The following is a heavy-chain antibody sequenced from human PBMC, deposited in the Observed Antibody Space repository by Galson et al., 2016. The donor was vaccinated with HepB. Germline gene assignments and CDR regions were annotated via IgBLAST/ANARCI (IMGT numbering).Heavy chain of an antibody. CDR3: VADHSNYLYYYQGMDV. CDR2: INRDASTR. V-gene: IGHV3-74*01. J-gene: IGHJ6*02. CDR1: GSTFSDYW. D-gene: IGHD4-11*01. Sequence: SLRLSCAASGSTFSDYWMHWVRQVPGKGLVWVARINRDASTRAYADSVRGRFTISRDNAKDTLSLQMNSLRDEDTAVYYCVADHSNYLYYYQGMDVWGQGTTVTFSS.